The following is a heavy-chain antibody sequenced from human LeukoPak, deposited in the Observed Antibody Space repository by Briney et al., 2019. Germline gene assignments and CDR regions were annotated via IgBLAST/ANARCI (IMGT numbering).Heavy chain of an antibody. V-gene: IGHV3-30*02. CDR2: IRYDGSNK. Sequence: GGSLRLSCAASGFTFSSYGMHWVRQDPGKGLEGVAFIRYDGSNKYYADSVKRRFTISRDNSKNTLYLQMNSLRAEDTAVYYCAKVLKYCSSTSCYLHYYYYMDVWGKGTTVTVSS. CDR3: AKVLKYCSSTSCYLHYYYYMDV. J-gene: IGHJ6*03. D-gene: IGHD2-2*01. CDR1: GFTFSSYG.